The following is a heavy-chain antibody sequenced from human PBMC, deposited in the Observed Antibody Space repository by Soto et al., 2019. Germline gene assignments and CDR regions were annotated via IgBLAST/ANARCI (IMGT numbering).Heavy chain of an antibody. D-gene: IGHD3-9*01. J-gene: IGHJ2*01. Sequence: QVQLQQWGAGPLRPLETLSLTCGVYGGSFSGYYWAWIRQSQGKGLEWIGEINDRGSINYNPSLKSRVRSSVDTSKNHYSLNLRSVTAADTAVYYCARESHDILTGPPWVWYFDLWGRGTLVTVSS. CDR2: INDRGSI. CDR3: ARESHDILTGPPWVWYFDL. V-gene: IGHV4-34*01. CDR1: GGSFSGYY.